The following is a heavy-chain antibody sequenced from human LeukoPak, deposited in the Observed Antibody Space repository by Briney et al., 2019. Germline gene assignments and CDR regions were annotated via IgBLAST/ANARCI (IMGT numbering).Heavy chain of an antibody. CDR1: GFTFSSYS. CDR3: ARDRPGRRGCMDV. V-gene: IGHV3-21*01. D-gene: IGHD3-10*01. Sequence: GGSLRLSCAASGFTFSSYSMNWVRQAPGKGLEWVSSISSSSSYIYYADSVKGRFTISRDNAKNSLYLQMNSLRAEDTAVYYCARDRPGRRGCMDVWGQGTTVTVSS. J-gene: IGHJ6*02. CDR2: ISSSSSYI.